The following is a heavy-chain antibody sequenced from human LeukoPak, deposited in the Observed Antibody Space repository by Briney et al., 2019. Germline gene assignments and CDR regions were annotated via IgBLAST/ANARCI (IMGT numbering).Heavy chain of an antibody. CDR3: AKEIVVVRRGFDY. Sequence: SETLSLTCTVSGGSISSYYWSWIRQPPGKGLEWLGRIYTSGSTNYNPSLKSRVTISVDTSKNQFSLKLSSVTAADTAVYYCAKEIVVVRRGFDYWGQGTLVTVSS. V-gene: IGHV4-4*08. CDR2: IYTSGST. J-gene: IGHJ4*02. CDR1: GGSISSYY. D-gene: IGHD2-21*01.